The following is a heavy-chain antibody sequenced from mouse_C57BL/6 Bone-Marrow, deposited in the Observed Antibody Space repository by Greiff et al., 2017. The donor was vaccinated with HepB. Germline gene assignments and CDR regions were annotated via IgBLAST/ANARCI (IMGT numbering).Heavy chain of an antibody. CDR1: GYTFTDYY. Sequence: VQLQQSGPELVKPGASVKISCKASGYTFTDYYMNWVKQSHGKSLEWIGDINPNNGGTSYNQKFKGKATLTVDKSSSTAYMELRSLTSEDSAVYYCARWLLTYFDVWGTGTTVTVSS. V-gene: IGHV1-26*01. D-gene: IGHD2-3*01. J-gene: IGHJ1*03. CDR3: ARWLLTYFDV. CDR2: INPNNGGT.